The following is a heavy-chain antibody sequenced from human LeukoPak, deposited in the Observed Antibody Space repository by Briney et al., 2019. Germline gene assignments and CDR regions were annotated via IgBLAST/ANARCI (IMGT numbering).Heavy chain of an antibody. CDR1: GFTFSSYG. J-gene: IGHJ4*02. CDR3: ARGDTYPDY. CDR2: ISSSGSTV. D-gene: IGHD3-16*01. V-gene: IGHV3-48*04. Sequence: GGSLRLSCAASGFTFSSYGMSWVRQAPGKGLEWVSYISSSGSTVYYADSVKGRFTISRDSAKNSLYLQMNSLRAEDTAVYYCARGDTYPDYWGQGTLVTVSS.